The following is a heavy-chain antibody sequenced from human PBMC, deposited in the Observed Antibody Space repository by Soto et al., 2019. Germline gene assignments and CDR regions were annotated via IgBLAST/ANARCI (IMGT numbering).Heavy chain of an antibody. V-gene: IGHV1-69*02. CDR3: ARGIAGYDILTARSPGMDV. D-gene: IGHD3-9*01. CDR2: IIPILGIA. J-gene: IGHJ6*02. Sequence: QVQLVQSGAEVKKPGSSVKVSCKASGGTFSSYTISWVRQAPGQGLEWMGRIIPILGIANYAQKFQGRVTITTDKSTSTAYMELSSLRSEDTAVYYCARGIAGYDILTARSPGMDVWGQGTTVTVSS. CDR1: GGTFSSYT.